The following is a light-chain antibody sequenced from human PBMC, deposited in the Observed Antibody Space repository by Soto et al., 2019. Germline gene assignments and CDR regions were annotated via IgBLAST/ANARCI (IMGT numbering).Light chain of an antibody. CDR1: QSVSSSY. Sequence: LTPSTCTPPPPPGERGPLSCGASQSVSSSYVAWYQHNPGLAPRLLIHDTSSRAIGIPDRLSGSKSGTNFTLTIRRMEPEDVGMYYCQQYGSSPITFGQGTRLAVK. CDR3: QQYGSSPIT. V-gene: IGKV3D-20*01. J-gene: IGKJ5*01. CDR2: DTS.